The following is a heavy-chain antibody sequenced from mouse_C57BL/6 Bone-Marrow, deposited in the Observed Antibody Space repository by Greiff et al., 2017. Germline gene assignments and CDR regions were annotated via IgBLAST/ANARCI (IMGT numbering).Heavy chain of an antibody. V-gene: IGHV1-72*01. D-gene: IGHD2-1*01. Sequence: QVQLQQPGAELVKPGASVKLSCKASGYTFTSYWMHWVKQRPGRGLEWIGRIDPNGGGTKYNEKFKSKATLTVDKPSSTAYMQLSSLTSEDSAVYYCAHGNYVYWYFAVWGTGTTVTVSS. J-gene: IGHJ1*03. CDR2: IDPNGGGT. CDR1: GYTFTSYW. CDR3: AHGNYVYWYFAV.